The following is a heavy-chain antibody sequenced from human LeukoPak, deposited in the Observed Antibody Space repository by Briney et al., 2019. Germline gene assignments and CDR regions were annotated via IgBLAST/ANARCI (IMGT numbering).Heavy chain of an antibody. CDR1: TFTFSDYG. Sequence: GGPLRLSCVGSTFTFSDYGMHWVRQAPGKGLEWVAFIRYDGKKTYYADSAKGRFTISRDNSKNTLYLEMNSLRAEDTAVFYCAKDGVILAPGIYWYMDVWGRGTTVTVSS. V-gene: IGHV3-30*02. CDR3: AKDGVILAPGIYWYMDV. CDR2: IRYDGKKT. J-gene: IGHJ6*03. D-gene: IGHD3-16*02.